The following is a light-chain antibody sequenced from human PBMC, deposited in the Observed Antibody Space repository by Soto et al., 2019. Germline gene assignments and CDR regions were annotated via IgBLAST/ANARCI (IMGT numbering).Light chain of an antibody. CDR2: GAS. CDR3: QQYNNWPPMA. J-gene: IGKJ1*01. V-gene: IGKV3-15*01. CDR1: QSVSSN. Sequence: EIVMTQSPATLSVSPGERATLSCRASQSVSSNLAWYQQKPGQAPRLLIYGASTRATGITARFSGSGSGTKFTLTNSSLLSEDFADYYCQQYNNWPPMAFGQGTKVEIK.